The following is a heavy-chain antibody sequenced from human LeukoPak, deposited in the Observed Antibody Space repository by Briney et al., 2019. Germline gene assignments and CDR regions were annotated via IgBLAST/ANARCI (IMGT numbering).Heavy chain of an antibody. D-gene: IGHD2-2*01. CDR2: IIPIFGTA. CDR1: GGTFSSYA. J-gene: IGHJ3*02. Sequence: SVKVSCKASGGTFSSYAISWVRQAPGQGLEWMGGIIPIFGTANYAQKFQGRVTITADESTCTAYMELSSLRSEDTAVYYCARQEPTYCSSTSCYAFDIWGQGTMVTVSS. V-gene: IGHV1-69*13. CDR3: ARQEPTYCSSTSCYAFDI.